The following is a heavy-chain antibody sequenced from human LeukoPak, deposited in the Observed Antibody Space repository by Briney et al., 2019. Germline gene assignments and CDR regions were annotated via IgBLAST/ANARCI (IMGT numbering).Heavy chain of an antibody. Sequence: SETLSLTCTVSGGSISSGDYYWSWIRQPPGKGLEWIGYIYYSGSTYYNPSLKSRVTISVDTSKNQFSLKLSSVTAADTAVYYCARGRPKYYDFWSGHTPFFDHWGQGTLVTVSS. CDR3: ARGRPKYYDFWSGHTPFFDH. J-gene: IGHJ4*02. V-gene: IGHV4-30-4*01. CDR1: GGSISSGDYY. CDR2: IYYSGST. D-gene: IGHD3-3*01.